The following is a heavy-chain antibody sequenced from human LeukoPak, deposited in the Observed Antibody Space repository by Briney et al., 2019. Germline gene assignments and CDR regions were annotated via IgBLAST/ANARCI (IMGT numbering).Heavy chain of an antibody. D-gene: IGHD3-10*01. J-gene: IGHJ6*02. CDR2: IYTSGST. V-gene: IGHV4-4*07. CDR3: ARDGTYYYGSGSYYSYYYYYDGMDV. CDR1: GGSISSYY. Sequence: SETLSLTCTVSGGSISSYYWSWIRQPAGKGLEWIGRIYTSGSTNYNPSLQSRVTMSVDTSKNQFSLKLSSVTAADTAVYYCARDGTYYYGSGSYYSYYYYYDGMDVWGQGTTVTVSS.